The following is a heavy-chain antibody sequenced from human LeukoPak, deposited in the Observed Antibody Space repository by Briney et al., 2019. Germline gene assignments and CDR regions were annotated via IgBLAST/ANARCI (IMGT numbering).Heavy chain of an antibody. V-gene: IGHV4-31*03. CDR3: ARAPSVDWYRFQL. CDR2: IYSSGHT. J-gene: IGHJ1*01. Sequence: SQTLSLTCTVSGGSIISGANYCSWIRQRPGRGLEWIGYIYSSGHTYYNPSLKSRVFLSVDTSKNQFSLKVTSVTAAETAVYYCARAPSVDWYRFQLWGQGTLVTVSS. D-gene: IGHD3-9*01. CDR1: GGSIISGANY.